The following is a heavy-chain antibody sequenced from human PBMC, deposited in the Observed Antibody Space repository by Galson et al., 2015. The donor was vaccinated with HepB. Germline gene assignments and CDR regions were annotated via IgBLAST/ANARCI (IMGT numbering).Heavy chain of an antibody. CDR1: GFSLSTSGMC. CDR2: IDWDDDK. J-gene: IGHJ2*01. Sequence: PALVKPTQPLTLTCTFSGFSLSTSGMCVSWIRQPPAKALEWLARIDWDDDKYYSTSLKTRLTISKDTSKNQVVLTMTNMDPVDTATYYCARILAGNWYFDLWGRGTLVTVSS. V-gene: IGHV2-70*11. CDR3: ARILAGNWYFDL.